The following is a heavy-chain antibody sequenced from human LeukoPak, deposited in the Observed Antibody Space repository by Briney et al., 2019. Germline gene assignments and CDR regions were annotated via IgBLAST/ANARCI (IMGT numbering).Heavy chain of an antibody. Sequence: ASVKVSCKTSGYNFAGYQMNWVRQAPGQGLEWMGWINPTTGGTNFAQKFQGRVAMTRDTSLSTAYMELSDPRSDDTAVYYCARRRGVTVPMVWFDPWGQGTLVTVSS. J-gene: IGHJ5*02. D-gene: IGHD3-10*01. CDR3: ARRRGVTVPMVWFDP. CDR1: GYNFAGYQ. V-gene: IGHV1-2*02. CDR2: INPTTGGT.